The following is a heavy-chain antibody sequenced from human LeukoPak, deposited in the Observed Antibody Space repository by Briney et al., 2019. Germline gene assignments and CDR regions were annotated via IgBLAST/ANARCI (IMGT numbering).Heavy chain of an antibody. J-gene: IGHJ5*01. CDR1: GGSFSGYY. Sequence: SETLSLTCAVYGGSFSGYYWSWIRQSPGKGLEWIGEMKHSGSTNYNSSLKSRVTISLDTPKNQFSLKLTSVTAADTAVYYCARGVNQVLGLDTPMVKVWFDSWGQGTLVTVSS. D-gene: IGHD5-18*01. V-gene: IGHV4-34*01. CDR2: MKHSGST. CDR3: ARGVNQVLGLDTPMVKVWFDS.